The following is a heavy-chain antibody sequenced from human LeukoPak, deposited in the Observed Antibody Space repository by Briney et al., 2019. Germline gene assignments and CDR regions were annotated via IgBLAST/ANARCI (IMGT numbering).Heavy chain of an antibody. V-gene: IGHV3-74*01. CDR3: ARDTKGTFDY. Sequence: GGSLRLSCAASGFTFSSYWMHWVRQTPGKGLVWVSRINGDGSSASYADFVKGRFTISRDNAKNTLYLQMNSLGAEDTAVYYCARDTKGTFDYWGQGTLVTVSS. CDR2: INGDGSSA. D-gene: IGHD3-3*01. CDR1: GFTFSSYW. J-gene: IGHJ4*02.